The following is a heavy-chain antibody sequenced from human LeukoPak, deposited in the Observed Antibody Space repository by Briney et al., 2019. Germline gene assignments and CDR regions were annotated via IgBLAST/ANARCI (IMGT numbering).Heavy chain of an antibody. CDR3: ARESGAFCPFGF. J-gene: IGHJ4*02. D-gene: IGHD1-26*01. CDR1: GGSVLTTNW. Sequence: SGTLSLTCAVSGGSVLTTNWWSWVRQPPGKGLEWIGEVHLSGASNYNPSLKSRVSMSIDNSKNQLSLKLTSVTAADTAIYYCARESGAFCPFGFWGQGTLVTVSS. CDR2: VHLSGAS. V-gene: IGHV4-4*02.